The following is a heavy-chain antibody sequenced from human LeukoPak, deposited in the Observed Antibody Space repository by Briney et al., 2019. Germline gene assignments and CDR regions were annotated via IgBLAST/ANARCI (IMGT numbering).Heavy chain of an antibody. CDR2: INPSGGST. Sequence: ASVKVSCKTSGYTFTSYGISWVRQAPGQGLEWMGIINPSGGSTSYAQKFQGRVTMTRDTSTSTVYMELSSLRSEDTAVYYCARDRVCSSTSCYLDYWGQGTLVTVSS. CDR1: GYTFTSYG. D-gene: IGHD2-2*01. J-gene: IGHJ4*02. CDR3: ARDRVCSSTSCYLDY. V-gene: IGHV1-46*01.